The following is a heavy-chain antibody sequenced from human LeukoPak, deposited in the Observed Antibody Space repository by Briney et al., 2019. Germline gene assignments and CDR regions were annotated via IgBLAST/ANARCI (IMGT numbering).Heavy chain of an antibody. D-gene: IGHD4-17*01. CDR2: ISTQTGNT. V-gene: IGHV1-18*01. Sequence: ASVKVSCEASGYTLTSYGINWMRQAPGQGLEWMGWISTQTGNTNYAQKVQGRLTLTTDRSTNTAYMELRGLRSDDTAVCYCARGAYGDKWGQGTMVTVSS. CDR1: GYTLTSYG. J-gene: IGHJ4*02. CDR3: ARGAYGDK.